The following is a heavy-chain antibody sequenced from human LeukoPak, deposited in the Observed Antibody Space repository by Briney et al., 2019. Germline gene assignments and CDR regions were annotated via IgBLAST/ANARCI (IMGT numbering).Heavy chain of an antibody. CDR1: GFTFSSYG. CDR3: AKPPSIAARPSDRDY. D-gene: IGHD6-6*01. Sequence: PGGSLRLSCAASGFTFSSYGMHWVRQAPGRGLEWVAFIRYDGSNKYYADSVKGRFTISRDNSKNTLYLQMNSLRAEDTAVYYCAKPPSIAARPSDRDYWGQGTLVTVSS. J-gene: IGHJ4*02. V-gene: IGHV3-30*02. CDR2: IRYDGSNK.